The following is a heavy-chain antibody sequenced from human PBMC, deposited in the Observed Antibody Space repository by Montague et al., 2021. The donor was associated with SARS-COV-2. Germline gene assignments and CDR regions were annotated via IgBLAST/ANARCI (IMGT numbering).Heavy chain of an antibody. Sequence: SETLSLTCVVSGDSITGSDNWWSWVRQPPGKGLEWIGEIYHTGSTNFNPSLTSRVTTSIDESKNQFSLKLRSVTAADTAIYYCVANGYYSLDFWGQGTLVTVSS. V-gene: IGHV4-4*02. CDR1: GDSITGSDNW. D-gene: IGHD3-22*01. CDR2: IYHTGST. J-gene: IGHJ4*02. CDR3: VANGYYSLDF.